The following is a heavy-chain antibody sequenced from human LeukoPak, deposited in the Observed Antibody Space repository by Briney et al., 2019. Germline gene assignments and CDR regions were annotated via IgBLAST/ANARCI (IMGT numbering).Heavy chain of an antibody. CDR2: IYSGESDN. CDR1: GYSFTSYW. D-gene: IGHD6-19*01. CDR3: ARHESSGWYYFDY. Sequence: GESLKISCKGSGYSFTSYWIGWVRQVPGKGLEWMGIIYSGESDNRYSPSFQGQVTISADKSISTAYLQWSSLRASDTAMYYCARHESSGWYYFDYWGQGTLVTVSS. J-gene: IGHJ4*02. V-gene: IGHV5-51*01.